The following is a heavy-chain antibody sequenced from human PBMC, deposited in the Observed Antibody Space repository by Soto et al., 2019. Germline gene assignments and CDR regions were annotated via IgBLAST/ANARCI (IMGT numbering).Heavy chain of an antibody. J-gene: IGHJ4*02. CDR3: AKIRWTISLQEEDAI. V-gene: IGHV1-69*06. CDR1: GGTFGSYD. D-gene: IGHD2-15*01. CDR2: VIPIFGTP. Sequence: QVQLVQSGAEVKKPGSSVKVSCKSSGGTFGSYDISWVRQAPGQGLEWMGGVIPIFGTPHYAQKFHGRVTITADIPTSTAYLELSSLKSADTAVYYCAKIRWTISLQEEDAIWGQGTLVTVSS.